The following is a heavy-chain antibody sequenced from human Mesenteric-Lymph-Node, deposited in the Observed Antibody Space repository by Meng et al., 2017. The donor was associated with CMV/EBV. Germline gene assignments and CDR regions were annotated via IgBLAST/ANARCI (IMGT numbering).Heavy chain of an antibody. V-gene: IGHV3-11*01. Sequence: GGSLRLSCAGSGFTFSDYYINWIRQAPGKGLEWVSNIGGNGVTIYYSDSAKGRFTISRDNAKNSVNLQIHSLRAEDTAVYYCARSAGDAMVSSDYYYGMDIWGQGTMVTVSS. D-gene: IGHD3-10*01. CDR3: ARSAGDAMVSSDYYYGMDI. CDR2: IGGNGVTI. CDR1: GFTFSDYY. J-gene: IGHJ6*02.